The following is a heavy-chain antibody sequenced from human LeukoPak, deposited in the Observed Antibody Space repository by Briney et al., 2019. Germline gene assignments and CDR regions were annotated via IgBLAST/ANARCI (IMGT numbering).Heavy chain of an antibody. CDR3: AKGTYSGSNYFDY. D-gene: IGHD1-26*01. CDR2: ISGSGGST. Sequence: GGSLRLSCAASGFTFSSYGMHWVRQAPGKGLEWVSAISGSGGSTYYADSVKGRFTISRDNSKNTLYLQMNSLRAEDTAVYYCAKGTYSGSNYFDYWGQGTLVTVSS. V-gene: IGHV3-23*01. J-gene: IGHJ4*02. CDR1: GFTFSSYG.